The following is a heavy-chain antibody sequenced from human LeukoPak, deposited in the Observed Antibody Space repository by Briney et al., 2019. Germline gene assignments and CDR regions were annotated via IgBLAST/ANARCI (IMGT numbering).Heavy chain of an antibody. J-gene: IGHJ5*02. V-gene: IGHV4-4*07. CDR2: IHTSWTT. CDR3: ARGDYYDGGGRNWFDP. CDR1: GDSMSSYY. Sequence: PSETLSLTCTVSGDSMSSYYWNFIRQPAGKGLEWIGRIHTSWTTYYNPSLKSQITMSVDTSRNQFSLRLTSVTAADTAVYYCARGDYYDGGGRNWFDPWGQGTLVTVSS. D-gene: IGHD3-16*01.